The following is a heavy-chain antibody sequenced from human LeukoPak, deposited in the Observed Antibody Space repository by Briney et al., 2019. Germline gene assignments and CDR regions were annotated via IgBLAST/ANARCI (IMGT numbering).Heavy chain of an antibody. CDR2: IRYDGSNK. D-gene: IGHD6-19*01. Sequence: GSLRLSCAASGFTFSSYGMHWVRQAPGKGLEWVAFIRYDGSNKYYADSVKGRFTISRDNSKNSLYLQMNSLRAEDTAVYYCARDHWYSSGWHYWGQGTLVTVSS. V-gene: IGHV3-30*02. CDR1: GFTFSSYG. CDR3: ARDHWYSSGWHY. J-gene: IGHJ4*02.